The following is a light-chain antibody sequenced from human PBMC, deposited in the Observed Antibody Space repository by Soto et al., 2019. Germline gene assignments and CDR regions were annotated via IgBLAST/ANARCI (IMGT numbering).Light chain of an antibody. Sequence: EIVLTQSPATLSLSQGEGATLSCRASQSVSSYLAWYQQRPGQAPRLLIYDTSKRATGIPARFSGSGFGTDYTLTISSLEPEDFALYYCHHRSKWRTFGQGTNVDI. J-gene: IGKJ1*01. V-gene: IGKV3-11*01. CDR1: QSVSSY. CDR2: DTS. CDR3: HHRSKWRT.